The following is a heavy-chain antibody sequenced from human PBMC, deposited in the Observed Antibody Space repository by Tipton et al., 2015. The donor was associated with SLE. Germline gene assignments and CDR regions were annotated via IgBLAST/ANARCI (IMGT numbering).Heavy chain of an antibody. D-gene: IGHD1-26*01. CDR1: GGSISSSFY. CDR3: AGGGGSYYGY. J-gene: IGHJ4*02. CDR2: IYSSGST. Sequence: TLSLTCTVSGGSISSSFYWSWIRQPAGKGLAWIGGIYSSGSTIYNPSLKSRLTLSLDTAKNQFSLRVRSVTAADTAVYYCAGGGGSYYGYWGQGTLVTVSS. V-gene: IGHV4-61*02.